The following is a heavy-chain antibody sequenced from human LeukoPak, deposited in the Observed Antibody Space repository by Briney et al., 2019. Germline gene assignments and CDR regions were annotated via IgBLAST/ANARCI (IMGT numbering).Heavy chain of an antibody. V-gene: IGHV3-30-3*01. Sequence: QTGGSLRLSCAASGFTFSSYAMPWVRQAPGKGLEWVAVISYDGSNKYYADSVKGRFTISRDNSKNTLYLQMNSLRAEDTAVYYCARDLPYYDFWSGGGHWFDPWGQGTLVTVSS. CDR2: ISYDGSNK. J-gene: IGHJ5*02. D-gene: IGHD3-3*01. CDR1: GFTFSSYA. CDR3: ARDLPYYDFWSGGGHWFDP.